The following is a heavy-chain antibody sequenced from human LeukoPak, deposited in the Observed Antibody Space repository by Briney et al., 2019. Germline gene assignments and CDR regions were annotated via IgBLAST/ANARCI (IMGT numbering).Heavy chain of an antibody. CDR1: GFTFSSYE. CDR3: AKSRVRGVYYFDY. V-gene: IGHV3-30*18. CDR2: ISYDGSNE. Sequence: GGSLRLSCAAPGFTFSSYEMNWVRQAPGKGLEWVAIISYDGSNEDYADSVKGRFTISRDNSKNTLYLQMNSLRAEDSAVYYCAKSRVRGVYYFDYWGQGTLVTVSS. J-gene: IGHJ4*02. D-gene: IGHD3-10*02.